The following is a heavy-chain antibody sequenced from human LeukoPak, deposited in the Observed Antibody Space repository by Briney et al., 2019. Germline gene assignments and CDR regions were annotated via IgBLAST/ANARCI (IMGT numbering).Heavy chain of an antibody. D-gene: IGHD3-10*01. CDR1: GGSFSGYY. V-gene: IGHV4-34*01. Sequence: SETMSLTCADYGGSFSGYYWSWIRQPPGKGLEWIGEINHSGSTNYNPSLKSRVTISVDTSKNQFSLKLSSVTAADTAVYYCAGGSPLDYWGQGTLVTVSS. CDR2: INHSGST. CDR3: AGGSPLDY. J-gene: IGHJ4*02.